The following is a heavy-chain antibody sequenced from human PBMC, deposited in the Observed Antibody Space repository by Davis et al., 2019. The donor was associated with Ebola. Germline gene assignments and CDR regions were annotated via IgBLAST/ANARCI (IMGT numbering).Heavy chain of an antibody. CDR2: IYHSGST. Sequence: MPSETLSLTCAVSGGSISSGGYSWSWIRQPPGKGLEWIGYIYHSGSTYYNPSLKSRVTISVDRSKNQFSLKLSSVTAADTAEYYCARASWYGDPIDYRGQGTLVTVSS. D-gene: IGHD4-17*01. V-gene: IGHV4-30-2*01. CDR3: ARASWYGDPIDY. CDR1: GGSISSGGYS. J-gene: IGHJ4*02.